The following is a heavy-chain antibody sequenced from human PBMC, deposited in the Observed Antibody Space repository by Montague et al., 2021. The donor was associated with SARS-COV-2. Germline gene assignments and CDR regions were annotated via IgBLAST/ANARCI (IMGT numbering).Heavy chain of an antibody. Sequence: SETLSLTCTVSGGSISSSWYDRAWIRQPPRKGLEWIGRIYYSGSTYYNPSLKSRVTISVDTSKNQFSLKLSSVTAADTAVYYCARDLAGYYGSGSYGGMDVWGQGTTVTVSS. CDR3: ARDLAGYYGSGSYGGMDV. CDR2: IYYSGST. V-gene: IGHV4-39*07. D-gene: IGHD3-10*01. CDR1: GGSISSSWYD. J-gene: IGHJ6*02.